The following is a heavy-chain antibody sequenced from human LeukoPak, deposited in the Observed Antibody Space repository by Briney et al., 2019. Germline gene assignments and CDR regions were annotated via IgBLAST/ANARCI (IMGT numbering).Heavy chain of an antibody. CDR3: ARENRDDFWSGNNWFDP. J-gene: IGHJ5*02. CDR1: GGSISSSSYY. D-gene: IGHD3-3*01. CDR2: IYYSGST. Sequence: SETLSLTCTVSGGSISSSSYYWGWIRQPPGKGLEWIGSIYYSGSTYYNPSLKSRVTISVDTSKNQFSLKLSSVTAADTAVYYYARENRDDFWSGNNWFDPWGQGTLVTVSS. V-gene: IGHV4-39*07.